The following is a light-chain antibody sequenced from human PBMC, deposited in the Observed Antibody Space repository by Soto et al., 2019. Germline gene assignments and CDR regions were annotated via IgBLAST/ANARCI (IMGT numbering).Light chain of an antibody. V-gene: IGKV3-20*01. J-gene: IGKJ5*01. CDR3: QQYASSPFT. CDR1: PSVTNH. CDR2: GAS. Sequence: EIVLTQSPATLSLSPGERATLSCRASPSVTNHLAWYQQKPGQAPRLLLYGASSRAAGIPDRFSGSGSGTDFSLTISRLEPEDFAVFYCQQYASSPFTFGQGTRLEIK.